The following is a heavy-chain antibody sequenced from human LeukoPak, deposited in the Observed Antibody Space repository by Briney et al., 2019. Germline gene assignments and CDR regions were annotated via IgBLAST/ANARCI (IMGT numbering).Heavy chain of an antibody. Sequence: SETLSLTCTVSGYSISSGSYWGWIRQPPGKGLEWIGSIYHSGSTYYNPSLKSRVTISVDTSKNQFSLKLSSVTAADTAVYYCAGATIVGASWFDPWGQGTLVTVSS. CDR2: IYHSGST. J-gene: IGHJ5*02. CDR3: AGATIVGASWFDP. CDR1: GYSISSGSY. D-gene: IGHD1-26*01. V-gene: IGHV4-38-2*02.